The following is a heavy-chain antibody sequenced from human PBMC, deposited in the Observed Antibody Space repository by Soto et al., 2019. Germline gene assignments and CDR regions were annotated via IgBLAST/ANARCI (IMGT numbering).Heavy chain of an antibody. CDR1: GFSLSTSGMC. CDR3: ARTYSYDFRPLDP. CDR2: IDWDDDK. Sequence: SGPTLVNPTQTLTLTCTFSGFSLSTSGMCVSWIRQPPGKALEWLARIDWDDDKYYSTPLKTRLTISKDTSKNQVVLTMTNMDPVDTATYCCARTYSYDFRPLDPWGQGTLVTVSS. J-gene: IGHJ5*02. V-gene: IGHV2-70*11. D-gene: IGHD3-3*01.